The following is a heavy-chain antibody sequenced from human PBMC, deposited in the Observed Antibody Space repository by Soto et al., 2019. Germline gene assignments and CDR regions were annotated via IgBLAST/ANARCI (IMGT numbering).Heavy chain of an antibody. Sequence: SETLSLTCAVYGGSFSGYYWIWIRQPPGKGLEWIGEINHSGSTNYNPSLKSRVTISVDTSKNQFSLKLSSVTAADTAVYYCARGGGTIFGVVFNYWGQGTLVTVPQ. CDR3: ARGGGTIFGVVFNY. V-gene: IGHV4-34*01. D-gene: IGHD3-3*01. CDR1: GGSFSGYY. CDR2: INHSGST. J-gene: IGHJ4*02.